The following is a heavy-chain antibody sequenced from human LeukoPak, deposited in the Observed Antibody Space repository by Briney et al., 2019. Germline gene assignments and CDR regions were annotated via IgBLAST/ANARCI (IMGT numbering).Heavy chain of an antibody. CDR1: GGSISSGGYS. D-gene: IGHD3-10*01. Sequence: PSETLSLTCAVSGGSISSGGYSWSWIRQPPGKGLEWIGYIYHSGSTYYNPSLKSRVTISVDTSKNQFSLKLSSVTAADTAVYYCARLVRGVRNLYFDYWGQGTLVTVSS. CDR3: ARLVRGVRNLYFDY. V-gene: IGHV4-30-2*05. J-gene: IGHJ4*02. CDR2: IYHSGST.